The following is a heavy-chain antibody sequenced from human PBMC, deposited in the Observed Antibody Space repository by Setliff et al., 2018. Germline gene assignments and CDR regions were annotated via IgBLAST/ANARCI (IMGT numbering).Heavy chain of an antibody. CDR3: AKDRVPDGIWDFDS. D-gene: IGHD1-20*01. Sequence: QLGGSLRLSCVGSGFSFSTYSMAWVRQAPGKGLQWVSGIYGGGGNGGRNTFYADSVKGRFTISRDNSKNTLYLQMNSLRAEDTALYHCAKDRVPDGIWDFDSWGPGSLVTVSS. V-gene: IGHV3-23*03. J-gene: IGHJ5*01. CDR2: IYGGGGNGGRNT. CDR1: GFSFSTYS.